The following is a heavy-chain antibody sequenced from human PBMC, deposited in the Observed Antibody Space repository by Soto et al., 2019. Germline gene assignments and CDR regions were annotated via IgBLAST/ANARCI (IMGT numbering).Heavy chain of an antibody. CDR2: IIPIFGTA. D-gene: IGHD3-10*01. CDR1: GGTFSSYA. Sequence: ASVNVSCKASGGTFSSYAISWVRQAPGQGLEWMGGIIPIFGTANYEQKFQGRVTITADKSTSTAYMELSSVSSEDKSVYYCARGIGTMVRVYYYGMDVWGQGATVTVSS. V-gene: IGHV1-69*06. J-gene: IGHJ6*02. CDR3: ARGIGTMVRVYYYGMDV.